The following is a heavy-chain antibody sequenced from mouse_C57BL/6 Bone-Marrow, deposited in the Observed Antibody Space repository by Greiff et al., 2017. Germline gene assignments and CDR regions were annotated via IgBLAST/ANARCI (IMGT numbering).Heavy chain of an antibody. CDR1: GFNIKDYY. J-gene: IGHJ1*03. D-gene: IGHD2-3*01. V-gene: IGHV14-2*01. Sequence: EVQLQESGAELVKPGASVKLSCTASGFNIKDYYMHWVKQRTEQGLEWIGRIDPEDGEITSAPKFQGKATITADTSSNTAYLQLSSLTSEDSAVYYCARSIYDGYLRLPYWYFDVWGTGTTVTVAS. CDR3: ARSIYDGYLRLPYWYFDV. CDR2: IDPEDGEI.